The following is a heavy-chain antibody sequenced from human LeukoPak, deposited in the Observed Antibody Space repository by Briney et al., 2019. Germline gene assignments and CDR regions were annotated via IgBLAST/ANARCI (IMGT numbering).Heavy chain of an antibody. CDR2: SNSDGSST. D-gene: IGHD2-21*01. CDR1: GFTFNRHW. V-gene: IGHV3-74*01. J-gene: IGHJ4*02. CDR3: AKAPVTTCSGAYCYPFDY. Sequence: GGSLRLSCAASGFTFNRHWMHWVRQAPGKGLVWVSRSNSDGSSTVYADSVKGRFTISRDNAKNTLYLQMNRLRAEDAAVYYCAKAPVTTCSGAYCYPFDYWGQGTLVTVSS.